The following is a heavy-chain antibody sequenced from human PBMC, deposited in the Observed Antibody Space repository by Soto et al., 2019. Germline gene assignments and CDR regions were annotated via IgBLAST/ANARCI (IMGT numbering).Heavy chain of an antibody. V-gene: IGHV4-31*03. J-gene: IGHJ5*02. D-gene: IGHD6-6*01. CDR2: IYYSGST. CDR3: ARDRSGGEYSSSSWWFDP. CDR1: GGSISSGGYY. Sequence: QVQLQESGPGLVKPSQTLSLTCTVSGGSISSGGYYWSWIRQHPGKGLEWIGYIYYSGSTYYNPSLQSRVTISVDTSKNQFSLKLSSVTAADTAVYYCARDRSGGEYSSSSWWFDPWGQGTLVTVSS.